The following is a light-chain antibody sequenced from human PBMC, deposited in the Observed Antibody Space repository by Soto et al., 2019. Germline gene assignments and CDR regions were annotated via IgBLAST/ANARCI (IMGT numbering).Light chain of an antibody. CDR1: QDISSY. CDR2: AAS. J-gene: IGKJ1*01. CDR3: QQSYSTSWT. V-gene: IGKV1-39*01. Sequence: IPLTQSPSFLSASVGDRVTVTCRSSQDISSYLAWYQQKPGKAPKLLIYAASSLQSGVPSRFSGSGSGTDFTLTISSLQPEDFATYYCQQSYSTSWTFGQGTKVDIK.